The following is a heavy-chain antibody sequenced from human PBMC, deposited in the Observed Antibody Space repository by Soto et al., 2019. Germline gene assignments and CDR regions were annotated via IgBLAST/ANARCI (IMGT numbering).Heavy chain of an antibody. CDR1: GFTFTSSA. CDR2: IVVGSGNT. J-gene: IGHJ6*03. CDR3: ATTQLPHYYYYMDV. D-gene: IGHD2-2*01. Sequence: ASVKVSCKASGFTFTSSAMQWVRQARGQRLEWIGWIVVGSGNTNYAQKFQERVTITRDMSTSTAYMELSSLRSEDTAVYYCATTQLPHYYYYMDVWGKGTTVTVSS. V-gene: IGHV1-58*02.